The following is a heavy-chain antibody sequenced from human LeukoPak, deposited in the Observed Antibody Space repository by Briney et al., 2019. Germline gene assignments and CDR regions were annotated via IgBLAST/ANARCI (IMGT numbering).Heavy chain of an antibody. CDR2: IRSDGSDK. CDR1: GFIFSSYG. CDR3: AKHDSGSYY. V-gene: IGHV3-30*02. J-gene: IGHJ4*02. Sequence: GGSLRLSCAASGFIFSSYGMHWVHQAPGKGLEWVAFIRSDGSDKYYAGSVKGRFTISRDNSKNTLYLQMNSLRAEDTAVYYCAKHDSGSYYWGQGTLVTVPS. D-gene: IGHD3-22*01.